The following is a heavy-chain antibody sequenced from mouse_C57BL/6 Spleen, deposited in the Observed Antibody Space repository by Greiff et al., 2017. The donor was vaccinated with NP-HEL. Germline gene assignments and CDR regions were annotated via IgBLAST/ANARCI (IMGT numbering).Heavy chain of an antibody. CDR3: VATAQATPAWFAY. D-gene: IGHD3-2*02. V-gene: IGHV3-1*01. CDR1: GYSITSGYD. Sequence: VQLKQSGPGMVKPSQSLSLTCTVTGYSITSGYDWHWIRHFPGNKLEWMGYISYSGSTNYNPSLKSRISITHDTSKNHFFLKLNSVTTEDTATYYCVATAQATPAWFAYWGQGTLVTVSA. CDR2: ISYSGST. J-gene: IGHJ3*01.